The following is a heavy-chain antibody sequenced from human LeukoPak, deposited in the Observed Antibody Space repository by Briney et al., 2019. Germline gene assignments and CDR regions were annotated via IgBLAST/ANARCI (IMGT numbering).Heavy chain of an antibody. Sequence: ASVKVSCKASGYTFTGYYMHWVRQAPGQGLEWMGWINPTSGGTNYAQKFQGRVAMTRDTSISTAYMELSRLRSDDTAVYYCARDYSSGYLGYWGQGTPVTVSS. CDR1: GYTFTGYY. CDR2: INPTSGGT. D-gene: IGHD3-22*01. V-gene: IGHV1-2*02. CDR3: ARDYSSGYLGY. J-gene: IGHJ4*02.